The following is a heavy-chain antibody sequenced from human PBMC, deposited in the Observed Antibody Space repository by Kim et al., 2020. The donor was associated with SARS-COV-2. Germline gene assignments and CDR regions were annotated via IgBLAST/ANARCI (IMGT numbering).Heavy chain of an antibody. J-gene: IGHJ4*02. V-gene: IGHV1-69*13. D-gene: IGHD1-26*01. CDR2: IIPIFGTA. CDR1: GGTLSSYA. CDR3: ARKSGAGAPFDY. Sequence: SVKVSCKASGGTLSSYAISWVRQAPGQGLEWMGGIIPIFGTANYAQKFQGRVTITADESTSTAYMELSSLRSEDTAVYYCARKSGAGAPFDYWGQGTLVTVSS.